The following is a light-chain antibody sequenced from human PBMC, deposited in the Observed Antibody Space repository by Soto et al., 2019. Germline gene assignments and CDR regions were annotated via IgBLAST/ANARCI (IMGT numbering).Light chain of an antibody. CDR3: QQFATSLWT. CDR2: RAS. J-gene: IGKJ1*01. V-gene: IGKV3-20*01. CDR1: QSVNSNY. Sequence: EVVLTQSPGTLSLSPGERATLTCRASQSVNSNYLAWYQQKPGQAPRLLIYRASSRATGIPDRFSGSGSGTDFTLTISRLEPEDFAVYFCQQFATSLWTFGQGTKVGVK.